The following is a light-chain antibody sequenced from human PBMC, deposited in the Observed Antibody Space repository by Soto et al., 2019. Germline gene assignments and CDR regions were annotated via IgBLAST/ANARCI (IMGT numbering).Light chain of an antibody. Sequence: EIVLTQSPGTLSVSPGERATLSCRASQSISSNYLAWYQQKPGQAPRLLIYGTSSRATGIPDRFSGSGSGTDFTLTIRRLEPEDSDIYYCQQYVSWMFGQGTKVEIK. CDR2: GTS. CDR3: QQYVSWM. V-gene: IGKV3-20*01. J-gene: IGKJ1*01. CDR1: QSISSNY.